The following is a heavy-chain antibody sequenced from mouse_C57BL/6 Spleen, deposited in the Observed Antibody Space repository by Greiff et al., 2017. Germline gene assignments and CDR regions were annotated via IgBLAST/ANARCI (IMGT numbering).Heavy chain of an antibody. D-gene: IGHD3-3*01. J-gene: IGHJ4*01. V-gene: IGHV14-4*01. CDR3: TTGLGAAMDY. CDR2: IDPENGDT. CDR1: GFNIKDDY. Sequence: EVKLVESGAELVRPGASVKLSCTASGFNIKDDYMHWVKQRPEQGLEWIGWIDPENGDTEYASKFQGKATITADTSSNTAYLQLSSLTSEDTAVYYCTTGLGAAMDYWGQGTSVTVSS.